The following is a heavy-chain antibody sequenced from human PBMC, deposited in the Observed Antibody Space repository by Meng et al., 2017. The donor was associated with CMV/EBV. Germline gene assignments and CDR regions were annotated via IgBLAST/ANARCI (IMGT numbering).Heavy chain of an antibody. CDR2: IYYSGST. J-gene: IGHJ5*02. V-gene: IGHV4-39*07. CDR3: ARDRDIVVVPGDPWFDP. D-gene: IGHD2-2*01. CDR1: GGSISSSSYY. Sequence: QLPLQGSGTGLLKPSGTLSLTCTVSGGSISSSSYYWGWIRQPPGKGLEWIGSIYYSGSTYYNPSLKSRVTISVDTSKNQFSLKLSSVTAADTAVYYCARDRDIVVVPGDPWFDPWGQGTLVTVSS.